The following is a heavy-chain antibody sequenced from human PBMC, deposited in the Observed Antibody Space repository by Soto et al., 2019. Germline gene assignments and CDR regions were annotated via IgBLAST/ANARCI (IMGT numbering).Heavy chain of an antibody. CDR1: GHTFSGYW. J-gene: IGHJ4*02. CDR2: IYPGDSDT. Sequence: EYLRISFQDSGHTFSGYWICWVRQMSGDGLEWMGIIYPGDSDTRYSPSFRGQVTISADKSLSTAYLQWSRLKASDTALYYCDRGITGISNPYHFDLWGQGTLVTASS. V-gene: IGHV5-51*01. CDR3: DRGITGISNPYHFDL. D-gene: IGHD1-1*01.